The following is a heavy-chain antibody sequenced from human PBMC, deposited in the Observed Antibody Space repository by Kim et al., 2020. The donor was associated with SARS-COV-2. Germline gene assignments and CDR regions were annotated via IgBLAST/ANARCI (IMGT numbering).Heavy chain of an antibody. V-gene: IGHV1-2*02. CDR2: INPNSGGT. D-gene: IGHD3-16*01. J-gene: IGHJ5*02. CDR3: ARDWGSTSCSWFDP. CDR1: GYTFTGYY. Sequence: ASVKVSCKASGYTFTGYYMHWVRQAPGQGLEWMGWINPNSGGTNYAQKFQGRVTMTRDTSISTAYMELSRLRSDDTAVYYCARDWGSTSCSWFDPWGQGTLVTVSS.